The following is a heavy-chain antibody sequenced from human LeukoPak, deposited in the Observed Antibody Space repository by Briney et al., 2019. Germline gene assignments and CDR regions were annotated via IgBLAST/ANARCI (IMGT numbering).Heavy chain of an antibody. CDR3: ARPQEEDGYNYNWAFDY. CDR1: GGTFSSYA. CDR2: IIPIFGTA. D-gene: IGHD5-24*01. Sequence: EASVKVSCKASGGTFSSYAISWVRQAPGQGLEWMGGIIPIFGTANYAQKFQGRVTITADKSTSTAYMELSSLRSDDTAVYYCARPQEEDGYNYNWAFDYWGQGTLVTVSS. J-gene: IGHJ4*02. V-gene: IGHV1-69*06.